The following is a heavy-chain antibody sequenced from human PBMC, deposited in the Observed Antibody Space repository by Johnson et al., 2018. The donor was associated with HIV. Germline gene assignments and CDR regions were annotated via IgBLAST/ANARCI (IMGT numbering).Heavy chain of an antibody. D-gene: IGHD3-10*01. CDR3: ARDRFHPHAFDI. CDR1: GFTFSDYY. V-gene: IGHV3-11*04. Sequence: QVQLVESGGGLVKPGGSLRLSCAASGFTFSDYYMSWIRQAPGKGLEWVSYISCGASTISYADSVKGRFTISRDNAKNTLYLQMNRLRTDDTTVYYCARDRFHPHAFDIWGPGTMVTVSS. CDR2: ISCGASTI. J-gene: IGHJ3*02.